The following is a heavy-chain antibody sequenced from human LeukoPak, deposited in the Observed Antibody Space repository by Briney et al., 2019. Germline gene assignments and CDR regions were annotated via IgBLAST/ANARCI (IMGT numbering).Heavy chain of an antibody. D-gene: IGHD4-11*01. J-gene: IGHJ4*02. CDR3: TTHSTTSYY. V-gene: IGHV3-15*01. CDR2: IKGTNDGGTT. Sequence: PGGSLRLSCAASGFPFSNAWLSWVRQAPGKGLEWVGRIKGTNDGGTTDYAAPVKGRFIISRDDSKDMLFLQMNSLKTEDTALYYCTTHSTTSYYWGQGTLVTVSS. CDR1: GFPFSNAW.